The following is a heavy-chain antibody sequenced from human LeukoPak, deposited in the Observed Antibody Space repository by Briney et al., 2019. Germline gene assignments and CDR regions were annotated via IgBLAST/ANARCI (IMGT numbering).Heavy chain of an antibody. J-gene: IGHJ4*02. D-gene: IGHD2-2*01. CDR2: IRYDGSNK. CDR3: AKDGSPGVSLFVVVPALKFDY. Sequence: GGSLRLSCAASGFTFSSYGMHWVRQAPGKGLEWVAFIRYDGSNKYYADSVKGRFTISRDNSKNTLYLQMNSLRAEDTAVYYCAKDGSPGVSLFVVVPALKFDYWGQGTLVTVSS. V-gene: IGHV3-30*02. CDR1: GFTFSSYG.